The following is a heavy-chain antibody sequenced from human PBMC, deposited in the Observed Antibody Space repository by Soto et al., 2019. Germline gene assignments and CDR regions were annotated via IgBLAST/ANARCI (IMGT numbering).Heavy chain of an antibody. V-gene: IGHV1-18*01. CDR2: ISAYNGNT. J-gene: IGHJ6*03. CDR1: GYSLTNYG. D-gene: IGHD6-19*01. Sequence: QHRLVQSGVEVKKPGASVRVSGKASGYSLTNYGITWVRQAPGQGIEWMGWISAYNGNTNYAQKFQGRVTLTTDASTSTAYLELRSLRSDDTAVYYCARDRGVAPPVAGNTHYYYYMDVWGKGTTVTVSS. CDR3: ARDRGVAPPVAGNTHYYYYMDV.